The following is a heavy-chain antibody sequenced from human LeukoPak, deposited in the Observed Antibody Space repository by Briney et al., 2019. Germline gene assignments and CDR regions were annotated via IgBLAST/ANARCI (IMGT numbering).Heavy chain of an antibody. CDR1: GFTFSSYA. J-gene: IGHJ6*03. D-gene: IGHD3-22*01. CDR2: ISGSGGKT. V-gene: IGHV3-23*01. CDR3: AKDVVTTVPYYYMDV. Sequence: GGSLRLSCAASGFTFSSYAMSWVRPAPGKGLGWVSTISGSGGKTYYADSVKGRFTISRDNSKNTLYLQMNSLRAEDTAEFYCAKDVVTTVPYYYMDVWGKGTTVTVSS.